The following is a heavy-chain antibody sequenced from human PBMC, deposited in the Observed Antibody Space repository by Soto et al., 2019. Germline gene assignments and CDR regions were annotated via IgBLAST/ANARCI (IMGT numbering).Heavy chain of an antibody. J-gene: IGHJ4*02. CDR3: ARDRGGGSPWYY. V-gene: IGHV4-31*03. CDR1: GFSLSGYY. CDR2: IYYSGST. D-gene: IGHD2-15*01. Sequence: TSETLSLTCTFSGFSLSGYYWSWIRQHPGKGLEWIGYIYYSGSTYYNPSLKSRVTISVDTSKNQFSLKLSSVTAADTAVYYCARDRGGGSPWYYWGQGTLVTVSS.